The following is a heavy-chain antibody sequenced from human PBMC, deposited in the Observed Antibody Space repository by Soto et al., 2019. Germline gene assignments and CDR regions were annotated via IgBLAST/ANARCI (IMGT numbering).Heavy chain of an antibody. D-gene: IGHD2-21*02. Sequence: GESLKISCKGSGYSFTSYWISWVRQMPGKGLEWMGRIDPSDSYTNYSPSFQGHVTISADKSISTAYLQWSSLKASDTAMYYCATGETLGNGIVVVTGSHWGQETLVTVSS. J-gene: IGHJ4*02. CDR2: IDPSDSYT. V-gene: IGHV5-10-1*01. CDR3: ATGETLGNGIVVVTGSH. CDR1: GYSFTSYW.